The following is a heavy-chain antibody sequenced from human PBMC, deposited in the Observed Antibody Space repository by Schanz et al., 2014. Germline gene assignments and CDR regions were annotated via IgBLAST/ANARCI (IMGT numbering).Heavy chain of an antibody. Sequence: LQLVESGGGVVQPGGSLRLSCAVSGFTVSTNYMTWVRQAPGKGLECVSVLYTGGSTFYAESVRGRFFISRDSSKNTLFLHMNSLRAEDTAVYYCVRDAGRDGYNLAFDVWGQGTLVTVSS. CDR2: LYTGGST. V-gene: IGHV3-53*01. J-gene: IGHJ3*01. CDR3: VRDAGRDGYNLAFDV. CDR1: GFTVSTNY. D-gene: IGHD1-1*01.